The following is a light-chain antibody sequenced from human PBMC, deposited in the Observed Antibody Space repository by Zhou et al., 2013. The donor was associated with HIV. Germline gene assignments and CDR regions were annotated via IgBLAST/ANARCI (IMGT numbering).Light chain of an antibody. V-gene: IGKV1-5*03. CDR1: QSISNW. J-gene: IGKJ1*01. CDR3: QQYNSYVRT. Sequence: DIQMTQSPSTLSASVGDRVTIACRASQSISNWLAWYQKRPGKAPKLLISKASSLESGVPLRFSGSRSGTEFTLTISSLQPDDYATYYCQQYNSYVRTFGQGTRVEIK. CDR2: KAS.